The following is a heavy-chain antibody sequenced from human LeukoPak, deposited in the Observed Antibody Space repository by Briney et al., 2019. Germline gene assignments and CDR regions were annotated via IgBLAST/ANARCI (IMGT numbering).Heavy chain of an antibody. CDR1: GYSFTSYW. CDR3: ARPGSGYSSSLGD. Sequence: GESLKISCKASGYSFTSYWIDWVRQMPGKGLEWMGIIYPGDSDTRYSPSFQGQVTISADKSISTAYLQWSSLKASDTAMYYCARPGSGYSSSLGDWGQGTLVIVSS. CDR2: IYPGDSDT. D-gene: IGHD6-13*01. J-gene: IGHJ4*02. V-gene: IGHV5-51*01.